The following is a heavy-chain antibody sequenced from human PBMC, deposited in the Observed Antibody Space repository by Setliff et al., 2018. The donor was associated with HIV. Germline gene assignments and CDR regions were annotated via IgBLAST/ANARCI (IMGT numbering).Heavy chain of an antibody. CDR2: IYYSGST. Sequence: PSETLSLTCTVSGETIRNGFYYWHWMRQPPGKGLEWIGSIYYSGSTHYKSSLKSRVTISVDTSKNQFSLRLSSVTAADTAVYYCARAGMGALRSLFDYWGQGTLVTVSS. V-gene: IGHV4-39*07. J-gene: IGHJ4*02. CDR3: ARAGMGALRSLFDY. D-gene: IGHD1-26*01. CDR1: GETIRNGFYY.